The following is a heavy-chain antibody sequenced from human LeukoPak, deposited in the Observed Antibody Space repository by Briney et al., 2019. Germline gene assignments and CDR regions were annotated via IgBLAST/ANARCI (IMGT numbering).Heavy chain of an antibody. J-gene: IGHJ4*02. D-gene: IGHD3-22*01. Sequence: SETLSLTCAVSGGSISSSNWWSWVRQPPGMGLEWIGEIYHTGSTNYNPSLKSRVTMSVDKSKNQFSLKLSSVTAADTAVYYCARDNDSSGMEVDYWGQGTLVTVSS. CDR1: GGSISSSNW. CDR3: ARDNDSSGMEVDY. CDR2: IYHTGST. V-gene: IGHV4-4*02.